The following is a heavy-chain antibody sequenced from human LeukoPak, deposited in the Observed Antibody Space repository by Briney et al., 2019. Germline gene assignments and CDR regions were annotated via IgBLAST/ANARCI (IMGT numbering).Heavy chain of an antibody. CDR2: IGGSGGST. CDR1: GFTFNGHW. D-gene: IGHD6-19*01. Sequence: GGSLRLSCEASGFTFNGHWMHWVRQAPGKGLEWVSGIGGSGGSTYYADSVKGRFTISRDNSKKTLYLEMNRLRDEDTALYYCARTRESSGRRFDYWGQGTLVTVSS. CDR3: ARTRESSGRRFDY. V-gene: IGHV3-23*01. J-gene: IGHJ4*02.